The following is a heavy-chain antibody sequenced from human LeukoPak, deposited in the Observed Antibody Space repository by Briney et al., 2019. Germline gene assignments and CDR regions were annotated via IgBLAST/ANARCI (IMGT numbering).Heavy chain of an antibody. CDR1: GFTFSSYE. Sequence: GGSLRLSCAASGFTFSSYEMNWVCQAPGKGMEWDSYISSSGSTIYYADSVKGRFTISRDNAKNSLYLQMNSLRAEDTAVYYCAREGDGYNQDYWGQGTLVTISS. V-gene: IGHV3-48*03. CDR2: ISSSGSTI. CDR3: AREGDGYNQDY. J-gene: IGHJ4*02. D-gene: IGHD5-24*01.